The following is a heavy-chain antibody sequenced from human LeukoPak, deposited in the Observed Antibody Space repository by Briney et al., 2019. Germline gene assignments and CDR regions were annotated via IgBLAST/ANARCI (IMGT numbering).Heavy chain of an antibody. J-gene: IGHJ3*02. CDR2: INPSGGST. Sequence: GASVKVSCKASGGTFSSYAISWVRQAPGQGLEWMGIINPSGGSTSYAQKFQGRVTMTRDMSTSTVYMELSSLRSEDTAVYYCARESSGWGLDIWGQGTMVTVSS. CDR1: GGTFSSYA. CDR3: ARESSGWGLDI. D-gene: IGHD6-19*01. V-gene: IGHV1-46*01.